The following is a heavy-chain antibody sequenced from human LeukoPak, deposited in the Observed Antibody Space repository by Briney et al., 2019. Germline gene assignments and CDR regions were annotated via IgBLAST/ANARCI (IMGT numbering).Heavy chain of an antibody. Sequence: GGSLRLSCAASGFNFSAYNMNWIRQAPGKGLEWISFVSSSSGTIYYADSVKGRFTISRDNAKNTLYLQMNSLRAEDTAVYYCARGAPYSSSWYLYYDSSGPDYWGQGTLVTVSS. V-gene: IGHV3-48*04. D-gene: IGHD3-22*01. CDR3: ARGAPYSSSWYLYYDSSGPDY. CDR2: VSSSSGTI. CDR1: GFNFSAYN. J-gene: IGHJ4*02.